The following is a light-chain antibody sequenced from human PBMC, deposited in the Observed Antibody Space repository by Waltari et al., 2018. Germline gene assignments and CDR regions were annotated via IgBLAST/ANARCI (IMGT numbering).Light chain of an antibody. V-gene: IGLV1-44*01. CDR2: NNN. CDR3: AAWDDSLSGSYV. CDR1: YYNSGRNT. Sequence: QSVLPQPPSASGTPGQRVTISCSGTYYNSGRNTVNWYQQLPGTAPTLLIYNNNLRPSGVPDRFSGSKSGTSASLAITGLQSEDEADYYCAAWDDSLSGSYVFGTGTKVTVL. J-gene: IGLJ1*01.